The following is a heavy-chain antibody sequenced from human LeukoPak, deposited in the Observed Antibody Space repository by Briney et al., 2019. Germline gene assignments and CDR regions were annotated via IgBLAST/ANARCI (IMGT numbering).Heavy chain of an antibody. V-gene: IGHV3-53*01. J-gene: IGHJ4*02. CDR3: ASLGSSRDY. CDR1: GFIVSNNY. Sequence: GGSLRLSCAASGFIVSNNYMNWVRQAPGEGLEWVSVIYSGGTTYYADSVKGRFSISRDNAKNSLYLQMNSLRAEDTAVYYCASLGSSRDYWGQGTLVTVSS. CDR2: IYSGGTT. D-gene: IGHD6-6*01.